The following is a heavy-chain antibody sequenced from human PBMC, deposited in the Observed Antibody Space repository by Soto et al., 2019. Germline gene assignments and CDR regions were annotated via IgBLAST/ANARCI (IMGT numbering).Heavy chain of an antibody. Sequence: QVQLQESGPGLVKPSQTLSLTCTVSGGSISSGGYYWSWIRQHPGKGLEWIGYIYSSASTYYNPSRKSSVNISVDTSPNQFSLKLSSVTAAVTAVYYCARELGVVPATQNWFDPWGQGTLVSVSS. D-gene: IGHD2-2*01. CDR2: IYSSAST. CDR1: GGSISSGGYY. CDR3: ARELGVVPATQNWFDP. J-gene: IGHJ5*02. V-gene: IGHV4-31*03.